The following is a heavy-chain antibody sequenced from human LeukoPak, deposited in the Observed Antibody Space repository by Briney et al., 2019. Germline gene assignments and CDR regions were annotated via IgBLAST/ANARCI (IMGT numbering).Heavy chain of an antibody. D-gene: IGHD3-22*01. CDR3: ARLSYYRDSSGYYAWFDP. V-gene: IGHV5-51*01. CDR2: IYPGDSDT. J-gene: IGHJ5*02. Sequence: GESLKIPCKGSGYSFTSYWIGWVRQMPGKGLEWMGIIYPGDSDTRYSPSFQGQVTISADKSISTAYLQWSSLKASDTAMYYCARLSYYRDSSGYYAWFDPWGQGTLVTVSS. CDR1: GYSFTSYW.